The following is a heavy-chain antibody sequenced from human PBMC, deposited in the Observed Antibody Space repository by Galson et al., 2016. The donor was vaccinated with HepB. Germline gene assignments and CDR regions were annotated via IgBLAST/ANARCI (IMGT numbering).Heavy chain of an antibody. CDR3: AKVLGY. J-gene: IGHJ4*02. V-gene: IGHV3-30*18. CDR1: GFTFSSND. Sequence: SLRLSCAASGFTFSSNDMHWVRQAPGKGLEWVAVISYDGSNKYYADSVKGRFTISRDNSKNTLYLQMNSLRAEDTAVYYCAKVLGYWGQGTLVTVSS. CDR2: ISYDGSNK.